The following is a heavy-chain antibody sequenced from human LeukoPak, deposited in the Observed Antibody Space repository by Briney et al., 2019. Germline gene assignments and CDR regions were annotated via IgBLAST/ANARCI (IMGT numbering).Heavy chain of an antibody. CDR3: ARDRPPGYGGNSGAWGSPGALDY. D-gene: IGHD4-23*01. Sequence: SETLSLTCTVSGGSINFYYWSWIRQPPGKGLEWIGYIYYSGSTNYNPSLKSRVTISVDTSKNQFSLKLSSVTAADTAVYYCARDRPPGYGGNSGAWGSPGALDYWGQGTLVTASS. CDR2: IYYSGST. J-gene: IGHJ4*02. CDR1: GGSINFYY. V-gene: IGHV4-59*01.